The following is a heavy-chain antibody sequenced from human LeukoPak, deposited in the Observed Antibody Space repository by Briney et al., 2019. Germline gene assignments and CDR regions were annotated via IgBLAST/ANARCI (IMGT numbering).Heavy chain of an antibody. Sequence: VASVKVSCKASGYTFIDYYLHWVRQAPGQGLEWMGWINPTSGGTNYAQKFQDRVTMTRDTSINTAYMELSRLTSDDTAVYYCARLVGLFTTASYWGQGTLVIVSS. CDR2: INPTSGGT. CDR1: GYTFIDYY. J-gene: IGHJ4*02. CDR3: ARLVGLFTTASY. V-gene: IGHV1-2*02. D-gene: IGHD5/OR15-5a*01.